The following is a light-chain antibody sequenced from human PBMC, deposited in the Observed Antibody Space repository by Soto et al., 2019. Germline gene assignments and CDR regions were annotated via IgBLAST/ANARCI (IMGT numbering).Light chain of an antibody. CDR3: QQYDNWPRT. CDR2: RTY. CDR1: QSISNS. Sequence: EIVMTQSPATLSVSPGERVTLSCRASQSISNSLAWYQHKAGQAPRLLIYRTYTRATGIPDRFSGSGSGTDFTLTISSLQSEDCAVYYCQQYDNWPRTFGQGTRLEIK. J-gene: IGKJ5*01. V-gene: IGKV3-15*01.